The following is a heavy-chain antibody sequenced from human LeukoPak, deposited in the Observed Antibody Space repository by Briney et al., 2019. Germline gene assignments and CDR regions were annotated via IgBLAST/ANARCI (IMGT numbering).Heavy chain of an antibody. CDR3: TRGTMVRGVIFD. V-gene: IGHV1-8*02. D-gene: IGHD3-10*01. CDR1: GYTFTTYP. CDR2: MNPNSGNT. Sequence: GASVKVSCKASGYTFTTYPINWVRQAPGQGLEWMGWMNPNSGNTDYAQNFQGRVTMTRNTSISTAYMELSSLRSEDTAVYYCTRGTMVRGVIFDWGQGTLVTVSS. J-gene: IGHJ4*02.